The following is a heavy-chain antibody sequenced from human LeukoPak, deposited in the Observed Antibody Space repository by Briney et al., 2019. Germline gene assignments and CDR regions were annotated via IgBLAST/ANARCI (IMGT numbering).Heavy chain of an antibody. CDR2: ISSSSSYI. J-gene: IGHJ4*02. Sequence: GGSLRLSCAASGFTFSSYSMNWVRQAPGKGLEWVSSISSSSSYIYYADSVKGRFTISRDNAKNSLYPQMNSLRAEDTAVYYCARDGVLLWFGESFDYWGQGTLVTVSS. V-gene: IGHV3-21*01. CDR3: ARDGVLLWFGESFDY. CDR1: GFTFSSYS. D-gene: IGHD3-10*01.